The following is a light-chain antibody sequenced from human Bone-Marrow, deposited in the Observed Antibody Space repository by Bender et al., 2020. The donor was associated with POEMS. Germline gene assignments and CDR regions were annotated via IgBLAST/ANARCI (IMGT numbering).Light chain of an antibody. Sequence: SYVLTQPPSVSVAPGQTARISCGGDNIIRQRSVHWYQQRPGQAPVLVVYDDDDRPSGIPERFSGSTSGNTATLTISRVEAGDEADYHCQVWDGSNDHYVFGTVTKLTVL. J-gene: IGLJ1*01. CDR2: DDD. CDR3: QVWDGSNDHYV. CDR1: NIIRQRS. V-gene: IGLV3-21*02.